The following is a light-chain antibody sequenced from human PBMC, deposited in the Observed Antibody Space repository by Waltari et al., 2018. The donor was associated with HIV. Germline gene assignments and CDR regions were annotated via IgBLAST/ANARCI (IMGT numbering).Light chain of an antibody. CDR2: EDS. J-gene: IGLJ2*01. CDR1: ALLTQY. Sequence: SHELAQPPSVSVSPGQTARITCSGAALLTQYDDWYQQKSGQAPVLVIHEDSRRPSGVPERFSGSSSGTMATLTISAAQVDDEADYYCFSRDSSGRQGLFGGGTKLTVL. CDR3: FSRDSSGRQGL. V-gene: IGLV3-10*01.